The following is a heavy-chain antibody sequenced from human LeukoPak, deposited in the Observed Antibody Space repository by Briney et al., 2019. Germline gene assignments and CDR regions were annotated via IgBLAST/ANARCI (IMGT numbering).Heavy chain of an antibody. V-gene: IGHV4-34*01. CDR1: GGSFIGYY. CDR3: ARRTYYYGSGSFDP. D-gene: IGHD3-10*01. CDR2: INHSGST. J-gene: IGHJ5*02. Sequence: SETVSLTCAVYGGSFIGYYRSWIRPPPAKGLEWIGEINHSGSTNYNPSLTSRVTISVDTSKNQFSLKLSSVTAADTAVYYCARRTYYYGSGSFDPWGQGTLVTVSS.